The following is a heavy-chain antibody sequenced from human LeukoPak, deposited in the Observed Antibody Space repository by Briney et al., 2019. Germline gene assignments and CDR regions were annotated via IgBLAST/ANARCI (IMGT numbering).Heavy chain of an antibody. J-gene: IGHJ4*02. CDR2: ISSSSSYI. CDR3: AREGGLQLWGFGY. CDR1: GFTFSSYG. D-gene: IGHD5-18*01. Sequence: GGSLRLSCAASGFTFSSYGMHWVRQAPGKGLEWVSSISSSSSYIYYADSVKGRFTISRDNAKNSLYLQINSLRAEDTAVYYCAREGGLQLWGFGYWGQGTLVTVSS. V-gene: IGHV3-21*01.